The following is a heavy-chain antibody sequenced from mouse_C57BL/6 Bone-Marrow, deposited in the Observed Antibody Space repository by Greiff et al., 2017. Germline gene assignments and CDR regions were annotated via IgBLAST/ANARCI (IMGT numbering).Heavy chain of an antibody. CDR1: GFNIKDDY. V-gene: IGHV14-4*01. J-gene: IGHJ3*01. Sequence: DVKLQESGAELVRPGASVKLSCTASGFNIKDDYMHWVKQRPEQGLGWIGWIDPENGDTEYASKFKGKATITADQSSNTAYLQLSSLTSEDTAVYDCTTDYYGSSYDWGQGTLVTVSA. D-gene: IGHD1-1*01. CDR2: IDPENGDT. CDR3: TTDYYGSSYD.